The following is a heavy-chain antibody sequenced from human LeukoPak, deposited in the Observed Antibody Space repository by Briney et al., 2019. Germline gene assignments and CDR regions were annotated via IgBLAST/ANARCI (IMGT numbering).Heavy chain of an antibody. J-gene: IGHJ4*02. V-gene: IGHV3-33*08. CDR3: ARDDPRLLDYFHY. CDR2: IPYDGSNK. Sequence: SGGFLRLSCAASGFTFSSYGMHWVRQAPGKGLEWVAVIPYDGSNKYYADSVKGRFTISRDNSKNTLYLQMNSLRAEDTAVYYCARDDPRLLDYFHYWGQGTLGTLSS. D-gene: IGHD2-15*01. CDR1: GFTFSSYG.